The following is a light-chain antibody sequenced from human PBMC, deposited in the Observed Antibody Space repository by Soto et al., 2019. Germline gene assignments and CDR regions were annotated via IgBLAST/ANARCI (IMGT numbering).Light chain of an antibody. CDR2: AAS. J-gene: IGKJ1*01. CDR1: QGISSY. V-gene: IGKV1-8*01. CDR3: QQYYSYPRT. Sequence: AIRMTQSPSSFSASTGDRVTITCRASQGISSYLAWYQQKPGKAPKLLLYAASTLQSGVPSRFSGSGSGTDFTLTISRLQSEDFATYYCQQYYSYPRTFGQGTKVEIK.